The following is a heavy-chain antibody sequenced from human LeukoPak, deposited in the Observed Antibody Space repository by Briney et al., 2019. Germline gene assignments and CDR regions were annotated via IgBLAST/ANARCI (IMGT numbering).Heavy chain of an antibody. CDR1: GYSFTSYW. CDR2: IYPGDSDT. D-gene: IGHD6-13*01. V-gene: IGHV5-51*01. Sequence: GESLKISCKGSGYSFTSYWIGWVREMPGKSLEWMGIIYPGDSDTRYSPSFQGQVTTSADKSISTAYLQWSSLKASDTAMYYCARLTSAIAAAEYWGQRTLVTVSS. J-gene: IGHJ4*02. CDR3: ARLTSAIAAAEY.